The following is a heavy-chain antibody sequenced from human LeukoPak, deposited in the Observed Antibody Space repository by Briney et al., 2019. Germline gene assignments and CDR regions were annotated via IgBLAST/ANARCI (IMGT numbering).Heavy chain of an antibody. J-gene: IGHJ4*02. CDR1: GGSISSYY. V-gene: IGHV3-53*01. CDR2: IYSAGNT. Sequence: ETLSLTCTVSGGSISSYYWSWIRQPPGKGLEWVSFIYSAGNTHYSDSVKGRFTISIDNSKNTLYLQMNSLRAEDTAVYYCARRAGAYSHPYDYWGQGTLVTVSS. D-gene: IGHD4/OR15-4a*01. CDR3: ARRAGAYSHPYDY.